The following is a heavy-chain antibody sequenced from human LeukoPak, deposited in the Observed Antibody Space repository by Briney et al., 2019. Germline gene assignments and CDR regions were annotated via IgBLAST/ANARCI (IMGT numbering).Heavy chain of an antibody. D-gene: IGHD3-10*01. CDR1: GFTFSSYS. J-gene: IGHJ4*02. CDR3: ARDVERTGGTYYYGSGSPRG. Sequence: GGSLRLSCAASGFTFSSYSMIWVRQAPGKGLEWVSYISTGSSTIYYADSVKGRFTISRDNAKNSLYLQMNSLRDEDTAVYYCARDVERTGGTYYYGSGSPRGWGQGTLVTVSS. V-gene: IGHV3-48*02. CDR2: ISTGSSTI.